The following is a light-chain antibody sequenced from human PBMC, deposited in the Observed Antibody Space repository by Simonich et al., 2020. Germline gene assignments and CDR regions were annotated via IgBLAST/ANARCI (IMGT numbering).Light chain of an antibody. J-gene: IGLJ2*01. Sequence: SYVLTQPPSVSVAPGKTAMITCGGNNIGSKSVHWYQPKPGQATVLVVYDDSDRPSGSPERFSGANSGNTATLTISRVEAGDEADYYCQVWDSSSDHVVFGGGTKLTVL. V-gene: IGLV3-21*03. CDR3: QVWDSSSDHVV. CDR1: NIGSKS. CDR2: DDS.